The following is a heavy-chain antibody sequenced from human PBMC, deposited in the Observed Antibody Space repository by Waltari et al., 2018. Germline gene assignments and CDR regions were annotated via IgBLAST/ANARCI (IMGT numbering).Heavy chain of an antibody. D-gene: IGHD6-19*01. CDR3: AGGWFYFDY. CDR1: GFSFTSTGVA. V-gene: IGHV2-5*02. J-gene: IGHJ4*02. Sequence: QLTLKESGPTLVTPTQTLTLTCTFSGFSFTSTGVAASWIRQPPTKALARLALIHWDDEKWYSPSLKNRLTVTKDTSRNQVVLTLTNMDPADTATYYCAGGWFYFDYWGQGALVTVSS. CDR2: IHWDDEK.